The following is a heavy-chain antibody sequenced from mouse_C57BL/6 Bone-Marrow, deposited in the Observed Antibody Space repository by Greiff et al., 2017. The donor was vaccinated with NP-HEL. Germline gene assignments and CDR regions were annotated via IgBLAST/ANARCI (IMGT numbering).Heavy chain of an antibody. J-gene: IGHJ2*01. CDR3: PRSKLWYFWFYVDY. D-gene: IGHD2-1*01. CDR2: IYPRSGNT. Sequence: QVQLQQSGAELARPGASVKLSCKASGYTFTSYGISWVKQRTGQGLEWIGEIYPRSGNTYYNEKFKGKATLTADKSSSTAYMELRSLTSEDSAVYFCPRSKLWYFWFYVDYWGQGTTLTVSS. CDR1: GYTFTSYG. V-gene: IGHV1-81*01.